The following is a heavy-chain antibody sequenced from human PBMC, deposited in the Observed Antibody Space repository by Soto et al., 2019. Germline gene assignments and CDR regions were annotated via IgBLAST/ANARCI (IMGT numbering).Heavy chain of an antibody. CDR2: IWSDGTSR. Sequence: QVQLVESGGGVVQPGRSLRLSCEASGFTFSNYGMHWVRQAPGKGLEWVAVIWSDGTSRYYADSVMGRFTISRDNSKNTLFLQMNNLRAEDTAVYYCARPDIVAAIGGALDCWGQGTLVTVSS. V-gene: IGHV3-33*01. CDR1: GFTFSNYG. D-gene: IGHD5-12*01. J-gene: IGHJ4*02. CDR3: ARPDIVAAIGGALDC.